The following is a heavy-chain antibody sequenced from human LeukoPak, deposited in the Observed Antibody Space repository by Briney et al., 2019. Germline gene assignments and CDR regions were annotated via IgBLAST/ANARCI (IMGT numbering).Heavy chain of an antibody. CDR2: IIPIFGTA. V-gene: IGHV1-69*01. CDR3: ARVLSYYDILTGSIYYNWFDP. D-gene: IGHD3-9*01. J-gene: IGHJ5*02. Sequence: RQAPGXGLEWMGXIIPIFGTANYAQKFQGRVTITADESTSTAYMELSSLRSEDTAVYYCARVLSYYDILTGSIYYNWFDPWGQGTLVTVSS.